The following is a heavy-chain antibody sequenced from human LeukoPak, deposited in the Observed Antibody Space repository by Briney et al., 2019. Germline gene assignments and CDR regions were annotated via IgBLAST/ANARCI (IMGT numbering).Heavy chain of an antibody. CDR3: AKDVVGFDY. Sequence: GGSLRLSCATSGFTFSSYGMHWVRQAPGKGLEWVAVIWYDGSNKYYADSVKGRFTISRDNSKNTLYLQMNSLRAEDTAVYYCAKDVVGFDYWGQGTLVTVSS. CDR2: IWYDGSNK. D-gene: IGHD2-15*01. V-gene: IGHV3-33*06. J-gene: IGHJ4*02. CDR1: GFTFSSYG.